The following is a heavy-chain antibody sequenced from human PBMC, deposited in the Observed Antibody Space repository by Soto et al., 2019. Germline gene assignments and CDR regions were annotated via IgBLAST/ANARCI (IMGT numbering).Heavy chain of an antibody. CDR2: INPNSGGT. D-gene: IGHD2-21*02. CDR3: ARDHHFFNSPDDCHDGMYF. J-gene: IGHJ6*02. V-gene: IGHV1-2*02. Sequence: VASVKLSCKASGYTFTGYYMHWVRQAPGQGLDWMGWINPNSGGTNYAQKFQGRVTMTRDTSISTAYMELSRLRSDDTAVYYCARDHHFFNSPDDCHDGMYFCGRGTTVTVS. CDR1: GYTFTGYY.